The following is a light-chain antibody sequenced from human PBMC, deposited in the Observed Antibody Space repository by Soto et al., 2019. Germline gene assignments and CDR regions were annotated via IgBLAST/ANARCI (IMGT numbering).Light chain of an antibody. CDR1: SRDVGGYNY. V-gene: IGLV2-8*01. CDR2: EAS. CDR3: YSYAGGNNV. J-gene: IGLJ1*01. Sequence: QSALTQPPSASGSLGQSVTISCTGTSRDVGGYNYVSWYQQHPGKAPKLMIYEASKRPSGVPDRFSGSKSGSTASLTVSGLQAEDEADYYCYSYAGGNNVFGTGTKVTV.